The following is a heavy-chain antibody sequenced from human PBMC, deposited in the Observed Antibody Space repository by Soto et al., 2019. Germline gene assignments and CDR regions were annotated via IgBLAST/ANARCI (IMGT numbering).Heavy chain of an antibody. CDR2: ISAYNGNA. CDR1: GYTFTSYG. D-gene: IGHD2-21*02. CDR3: ARLEEGGNSGWFDP. J-gene: IGHJ5*02. V-gene: IGHV1-18*04. Sequence: GASVKVSCKASGYTFTSYGISWVRQAPGQGLEWMGWISAYNGNANYAQKLQGRVTMTTDTSTSTAYMELRSLRSDDTAVYYCARLEEGGNSGWFDPWGQGTLVTVSS.